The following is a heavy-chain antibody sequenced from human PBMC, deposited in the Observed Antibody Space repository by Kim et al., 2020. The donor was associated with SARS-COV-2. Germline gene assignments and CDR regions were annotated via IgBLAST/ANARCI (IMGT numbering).Heavy chain of an antibody. CDR2: SAGP. V-gene: IGHV4-34*01. Sequence: SAGPNNNPTLKSRVTISVDTSDNQFSLKLSFVTAADTAVYYCSRRFDIWGQGTMVTVSS. CDR3: SRRFDI. J-gene: IGHJ3*02.